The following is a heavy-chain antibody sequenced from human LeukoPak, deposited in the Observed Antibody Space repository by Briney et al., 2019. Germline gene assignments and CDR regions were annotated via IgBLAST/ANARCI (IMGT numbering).Heavy chain of an antibody. Sequence: GESLKISCKGSRYSFTNYWIGWVRQMPGKGLEWMGIIYPGDSDTRYSPSFQGQVTISADKSISTAYLQWSSLKASDTAMYYRARDYCSGGSCYSFDYWGQGTLVTVFS. CDR3: ARDYCSGGSCYSFDY. CDR1: RYSFTNYW. J-gene: IGHJ4*02. V-gene: IGHV5-51*01. D-gene: IGHD2-15*01. CDR2: IYPGDSDT.